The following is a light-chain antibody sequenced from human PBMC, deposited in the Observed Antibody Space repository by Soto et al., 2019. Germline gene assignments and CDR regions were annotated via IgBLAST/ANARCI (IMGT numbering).Light chain of an antibody. V-gene: IGKV1-27*01. Sequence: QMTQSASSLSASIGDRVTITCSASQGIGTYLAWYQQRPGKVPQLLIPAASTLQSGVPSRFSGSGSGTDFTLTINSLQTEDVAIYYCQKYNRAPLTFGGGTKVDIK. CDR2: AAS. CDR3: QKYNRAPLT. CDR1: QGIGTY. J-gene: IGKJ4*01.